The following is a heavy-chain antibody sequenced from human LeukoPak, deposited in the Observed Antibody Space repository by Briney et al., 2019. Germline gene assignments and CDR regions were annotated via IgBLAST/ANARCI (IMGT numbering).Heavy chain of an antibody. CDR1: GGSISSGGYS. Sequence: SETLSLTCAVSGGSISSGGYSWSWIRQPPGKGLEWIGYIYYSGSTYYNPSLKSRVTISVDTSKNQFSLKLSSVTAADTAVYYCARVVSSGYYYYYMDVWGKGTTVTVSS. J-gene: IGHJ6*03. D-gene: IGHD3-10*01. CDR3: ARVVSSGYYYYYMDV. CDR2: IYYSGST. V-gene: IGHV4-30-4*07.